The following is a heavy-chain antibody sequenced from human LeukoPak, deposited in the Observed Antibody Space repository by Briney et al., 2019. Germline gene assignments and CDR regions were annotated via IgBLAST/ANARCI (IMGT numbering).Heavy chain of an antibody. D-gene: IGHD6-13*01. CDR3: GRTTGYSSSPVDY. CDR1: GDSVSSNSAA. Sequence: SQTLSLTCAIAGDSVSSNSAAWNWIRQSPSRGLEWLGRTYYRSNWYNDYTVSVKSRITINPDTSKNQFSLQLKSGTPEDTAVYYCGRTTGYSSSPVDYWGQGTLVTVSS. CDR2: TYYRSNWYN. V-gene: IGHV6-1*01. J-gene: IGHJ4*02.